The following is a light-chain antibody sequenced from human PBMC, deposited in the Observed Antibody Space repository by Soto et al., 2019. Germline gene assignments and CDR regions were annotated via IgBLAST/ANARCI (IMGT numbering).Light chain of an antibody. J-gene: IGKJ4*01. CDR3: QQYCAAPFT. Sequence: IVKTRRAGTVGRSRGSRSTLKEKKSVRVLYKSNNKNHLAWYQQKPGQPPQLIIYWASTRESGVPERFSGSEPGTAFTLTIRSLQAEDAAFYWCQQYCAAPFTFGGGTKVDI. V-gene: IGKV4-1*01. CDR1: VRVLYKSNNKNH. CDR2: WAS.